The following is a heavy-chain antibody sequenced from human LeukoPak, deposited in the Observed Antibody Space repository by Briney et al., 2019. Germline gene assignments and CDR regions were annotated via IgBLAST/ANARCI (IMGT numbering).Heavy chain of an antibody. CDR1: GYTFTDYY. D-gene: IGHD3-22*01. CDR3: ALLYYDSSGYVVP. V-gene: IGHV1-69-2*01. CDR2: VDPEDGET. J-gene: IGHJ5*02. Sequence: ASVKISCKVSGYTFTDYYMHWVQQAPGKGLEWMGLVDPEDGETIYAEKFQGRVTITADTSTDTAYMELSSLRSEDTAVYYCALLYYDSSGYVVPWGQGTLVTVSS.